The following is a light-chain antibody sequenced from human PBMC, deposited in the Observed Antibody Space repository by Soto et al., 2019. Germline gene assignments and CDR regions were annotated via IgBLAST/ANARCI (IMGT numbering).Light chain of an antibody. CDR1: QTISSW. Sequence: DIQMTQSPSTLSGSVGDRVTITCRASQTISSWLAWYQQKPGKAPKLLIYKASTLKSGVPSRFSGSGSGTEFTLAISSLQPDDFAPYYCQHYKSYSEAFGQGTTGDIK. J-gene: IGKJ1*01. CDR3: QHYKSYSEA. CDR2: KAS. V-gene: IGKV1-5*03.